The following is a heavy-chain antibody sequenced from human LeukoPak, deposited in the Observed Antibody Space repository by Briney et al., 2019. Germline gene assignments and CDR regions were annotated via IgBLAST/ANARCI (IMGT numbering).Heavy chain of an antibody. CDR1: GGSISSGSYY. Sequence: SETLSLTCTVSGGSISSGSYYWGWVRQPPGKGLEWIGSIYYSGSTYYNPSLKSRVTISVDTSKKHFSLKLTSLTAADTAVYYCASLTTAEAFDIWGQGTMVTVSS. J-gene: IGHJ3*02. CDR3: ASLTTAEAFDI. V-gene: IGHV4-39*07. CDR2: IYYSGST. D-gene: IGHD3-22*01.